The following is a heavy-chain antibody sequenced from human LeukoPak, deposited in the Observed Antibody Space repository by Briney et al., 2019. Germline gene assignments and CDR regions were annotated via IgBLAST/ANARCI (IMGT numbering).Heavy chain of an antibody. CDR3: AKDGFRGDCIGGSCYPFDP. V-gene: IGHV3-23*01. J-gene: IGHJ5*02. D-gene: IGHD2-15*01. CDR2: ISDSGGNT. CDR1: GFTFSSYA. Sequence: GGSLRLSCAASGFTFSSYAMSWVRQAPGKGLEWVSTISDSGGNTYYADSVKGRFTISRDNSKNTLYLQMNSLRAEDTALYYCAKDGFRGDCIGGSCYPFDPWAREPWSPSPQ.